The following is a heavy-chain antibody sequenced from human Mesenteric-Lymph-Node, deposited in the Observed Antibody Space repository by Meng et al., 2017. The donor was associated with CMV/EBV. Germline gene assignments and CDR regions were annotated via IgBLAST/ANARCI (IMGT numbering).Heavy chain of an antibody. CDR2: INWNGDTA. Sequence: GESLKISCAASGFTFADYAMSWVRQAPGKGLEWVSGINWNGDTAGYSDSVKGRFTISRDNAKNSLYLQMNSLRAEDTALYYCARLDIVPTPRSFDYWGQGSLVTVSS. CDR3: ARLDIVPTPRSFDY. V-gene: IGHV3-20*04. D-gene: IGHD2-8*01. J-gene: IGHJ4*02. CDR1: GFTFADYA.